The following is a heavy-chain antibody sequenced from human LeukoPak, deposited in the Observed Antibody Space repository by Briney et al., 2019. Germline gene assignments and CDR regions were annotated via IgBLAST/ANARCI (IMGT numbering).Heavy chain of an antibody. V-gene: IGHV4-4*07. CDR3: ARDAHIRLTGYSFFDY. CDR1: GGSVSSYY. CDR2: IYLSGST. J-gene: IGHJ4*02. Sequence: SETLSLTCTVSGGSVSSYYWSWIRQPAGKGLEWIGRIYLSGSTNCNPSLKSRVTMSVDTSKNQFSLKLSSVTVADTAVYYCARDAHIRLTGYSFFDYWGQGTLVTVYS. D-gene: IGHD3-9*01.